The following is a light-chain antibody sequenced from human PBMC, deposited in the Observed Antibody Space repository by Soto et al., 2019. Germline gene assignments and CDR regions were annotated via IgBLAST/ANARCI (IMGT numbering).Light chain of an antibody. CDR1: QSISSG. CDR2: KAS. CDR3: QQSNSYPLT. Sequence: DIQMTQSPSTLSASVGDRVTVTCRASQSISSGLAWYQQKPGKAPNLLIYKASSLESGVPSRFSSSGSGTEFTLTISSLQPDDFATYYCQQSNSYPLTFGGGTKVEIK. J-gene: IGKJ4*01. V-gene: IGKV1-5*03.